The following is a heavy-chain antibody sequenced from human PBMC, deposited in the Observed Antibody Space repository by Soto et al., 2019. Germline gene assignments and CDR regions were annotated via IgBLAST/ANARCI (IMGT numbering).Heavy chain of an antibody. D-gene: IGHD3-3*02. V-gene: IGHV4-30-2*01. Sequence: QLQLQESGSGLVKPSQTLSLTCAVSGGSISRGGYSWNWIRQPPGKGLEWIGYIYDSGSTYYNPSLKSRATISVDVSTNHFSLELTSVTAADTAVYYCSSAIFGNYYYYGMDVWGQGTTVTVS. J-gene: IGHJ6*02. CDR3: SSAIFGNYYYYGMDV. CDR2: IYDSGST. CDR1: GGSISRGGYS.